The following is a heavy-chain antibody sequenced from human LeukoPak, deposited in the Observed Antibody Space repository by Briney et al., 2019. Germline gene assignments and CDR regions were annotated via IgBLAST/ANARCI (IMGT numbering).Heavy chain of an antibody. CDR1: GLTFSRYW. J-gene: IGHJ4*02. V-gene: IGHV3-7*02. D-gene: IGHD3-3*01. Sequence: GGSLRLSCAASGLTFSRYWMSWVRPAPGKGLEWVANIKQDGSEKYYVDSVKGRFTISRDNAKNSLYLQVNSLRAEDTAVYYCAPRGVVIDYWGQGTLVTVYS. CDR3: APRGVVIDY. CDR2: IKQDGSEK.